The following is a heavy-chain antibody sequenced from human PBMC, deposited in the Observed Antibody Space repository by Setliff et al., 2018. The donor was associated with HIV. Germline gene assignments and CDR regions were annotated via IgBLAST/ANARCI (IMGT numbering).Heavy chain of an antibody. J-gene: IGHJ4*02. D-gene: IGHD2-15*01. CDR1: GFIFSSYA. Sequence: GGSLRLSCAASGFIFSSYAMHWVRQAPGKVLEWVAVMSYDGSEKYYADSVKGRFTISRDNSKNMLYLEMNSLRAEDTAIYYCARDVTVRLSVEYYFDYWGQGTLVTVSS. CDR2: MSYDGSEK. V-gene: IGHV3-30*01. CDR3: ARDVTVRLSVEYYFDY.